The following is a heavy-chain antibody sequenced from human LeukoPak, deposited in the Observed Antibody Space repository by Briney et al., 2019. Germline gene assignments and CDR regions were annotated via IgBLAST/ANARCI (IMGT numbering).Heavy chain of an antibody. V-gene: IGHV1-18*01. Sequence: GSVKVSCKASGYTFTSYGISWVRQAPGQGLEWMGWISAYNGNTNYAQKPQGGVTMTTDPSPSTAYMELRSLRSDDTAVYYCARDRERTMVRGVIIPPQPFDYWGQGTLVTVSS. CDR2: ISAYNGNT. J-gene: IGHJ4*02. CDR1: GYTFTSYG. D-gene: IGHD3-10*01. CDR3: ARDRERTMVRGVIIPPQPFDY.